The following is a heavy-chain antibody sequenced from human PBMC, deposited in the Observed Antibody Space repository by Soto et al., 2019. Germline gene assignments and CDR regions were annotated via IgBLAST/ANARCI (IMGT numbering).Heavy chain of an antibody. CDR1: GGSVSSGSYY. Sequence: SETLSLTCTVSGGSVSSGSYYWRWIRQPPGEGLEWIGYIYYSGSTNYNPSLKSRVTISVDTSKNQFSLKLSSVTAADTAVYYCARVSYYDSSGYDYWGQGTLVTVSS. J-gene: IGHJ4*02. D-gene: IGHD3-22*01. V-gene: IGHV4-61*01. CDR2: IYYSGST. CDR3: ARVSYYDSSGYDY.